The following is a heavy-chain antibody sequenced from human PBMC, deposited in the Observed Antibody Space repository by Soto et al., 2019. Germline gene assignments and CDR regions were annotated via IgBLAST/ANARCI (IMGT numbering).Heavy chain of an antibody. J-gene: IGHJ6*02. CDR3: ARDMGCSSTSCFLYYYYYGMDV. CDR2: IWYDGSNK. D-gene: IGHD2-2*01. V-gene: IGHV3-33*01. CDR1: GFTFSSYG. Sequence: PGGSLRLSCAASGFTFSSYGMHWVRQAPGKGLEWVAVIWYDGSNKYYADTVKGRFTISRDNSKNTLYLQMNSLRAEDKAVYYCARDMGCSSTSCFLYYYYYGMDVWGQGTTVTVSS.